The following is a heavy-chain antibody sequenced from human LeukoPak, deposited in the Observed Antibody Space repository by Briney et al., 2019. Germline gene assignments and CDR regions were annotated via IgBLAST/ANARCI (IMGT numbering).Heavy chain of an antibody. CDR3: ARSYYYDYRQIDY. Sequence: SETLPLTCTVSGDSISTNSYFWGWIRQPPGKGLEWLGSIYYSGSTYYNPSLKSRVTISVDTSKNQFSLNLYSVTAADTAVFYCARSYYYDYRQIDYWGQGTLVTVSS. V-gene: IGHV4-39*01. J-gene: IGHJ4*02. CDR2: IYYSGST. CDR1: GDSISTNSYF. D-gene: IGHD3-22*01.